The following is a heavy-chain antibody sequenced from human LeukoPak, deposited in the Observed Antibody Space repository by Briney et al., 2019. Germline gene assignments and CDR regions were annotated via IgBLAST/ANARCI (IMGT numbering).Heavy chain of an antibody. D-gene: IGHD5-18*01. Sequence: PSETLSLTCAVYGGSFSGYYWSWIRQPPGKGLEWIGEINHSGSTNYNPSLKSRVTISVDTSKNQFSLKLSSVTAADTAVYYRARGRGGYSYGIDYWGQGTLVTVSS. CDR3: ARGRGGYSYGIDY. CDR2: INHSGST. V-gene: IGHV4-34*01. J-gene: IGHJ4*02. CDR1: GGSFSGYY.